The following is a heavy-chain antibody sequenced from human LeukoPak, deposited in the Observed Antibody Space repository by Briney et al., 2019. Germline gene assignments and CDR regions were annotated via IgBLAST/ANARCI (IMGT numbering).Heavy chain of an antibody. D-gene: IGHD6-19*01. CDR2: TNTNSGGT. V-gene: IGHV1-2*02. Sequence: ASVKVSCKASGYTFTGYYMHWVRQAPGPGLEWMGWTNTNSGGTIYEQYFQGRVTMTRDTSISTAYMELSRLRSDDTAVYYCARVGEEQWLFDFDYWGQGTLVTVSS. CDR1: GYTFTGYY. CDR3: ARVGEEQWLFDFDY. J-gene: IGHJ4*02.